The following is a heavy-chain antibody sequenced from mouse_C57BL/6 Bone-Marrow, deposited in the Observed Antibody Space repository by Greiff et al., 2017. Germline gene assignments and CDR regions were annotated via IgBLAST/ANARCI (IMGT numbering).Heavy chain of an antibody. CDR3: ARSPRDYVYYCDY. Sequence: EVHLVESGGGLVQPGGSLSLSCAASGFTFTDYYMSWVRQPPGKALEWLGFIRNKANGYTTEYSASVKGRFTISRDNSQSILYLQMNALRAEDSATYYCARSPRDYVYYCDYWRQGTTLTVSS. V-gene: IGHV7-3*01. CDR2: IRNKANGYTT. J-gene: IGHJ2*01. D-gene: IGHD2-4*01. CDR1: GFTFTDYY.